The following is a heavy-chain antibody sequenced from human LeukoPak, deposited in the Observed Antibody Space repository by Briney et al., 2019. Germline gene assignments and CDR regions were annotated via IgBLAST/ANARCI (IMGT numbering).Heavy chain of an antibody. V-gene: IGHV1-69*05. Sequence: SVKVSCKASGGTFSSYAISWVRQAPGQGLEWMGGIIPIFGTANYAQKFQGRVTITTDESASTAYMELSSPRSEDTAVYYCAGAHPYDFWSGYYLYWGQGTLVTVSS. CDR3: AGAHPYDFWSGYYLY. CDR2: IIPIFGTA. J-gene: IGHJ4*02. D-gene: IGHD3-3*01. CDR1: GGTFSSYA.